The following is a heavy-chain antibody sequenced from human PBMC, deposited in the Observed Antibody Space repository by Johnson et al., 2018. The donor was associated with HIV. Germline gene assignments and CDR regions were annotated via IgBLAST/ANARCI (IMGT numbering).Heavy chain of an antibody. CDR1: GFTVSSNY. D-gene: IGHD6-13*01. V-gene: IGHV3-53*01. CDR3: TTKPYSSSWYGAFDI. Sequence: VQLVESGGGLIQPGGSLRLSCAASGFTVSSNYMSWVRQAPGKGLEWVSVIYSGGSTYYADSVKGRFTISRDNSKNTLYLQMNSLKTEDTAVYYCTTKPYSSSWYGAFDIWGQGTMVTVSS. J-gene: IGHJ3*02. CDR2: IYSGGST.